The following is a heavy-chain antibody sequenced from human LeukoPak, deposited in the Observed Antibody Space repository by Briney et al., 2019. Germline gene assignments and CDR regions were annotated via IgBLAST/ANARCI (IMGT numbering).Heavy chain of an antibody. CDR2: INTDGSTT. D-gene: IGHD3-10*01. V-gene: IGHV3-74*01. CDR3: AKDPYGSGSYIFDY. CDR1: GFPFSSHW. J-gene: IGHJ4*02. Sequence: GGSLRLSCAVSGFPFSSHWMHWVRQAPGKGPVWVSRINTDGSTTNYADSVKGRFTISRDNSKNTLYLQMNSLRAEDTAVYYCAKDPYGSGSYIFDYWGQGTLVTVSS.